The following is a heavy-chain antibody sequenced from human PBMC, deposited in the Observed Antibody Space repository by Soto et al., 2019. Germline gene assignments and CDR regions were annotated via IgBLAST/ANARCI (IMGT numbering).Heavy chain of an antibody. J-gene: IGHJ3*01. V-gene: IGHV3-74*01. CDR1: GFTSSSYW. D-gene: IGHD3-22*01. CDR3: ARDTYYYDSSDHFSADAFDL. CDR2: ISNDGSST. Sequence: EVQLVESGGGLVQPGGSLRLSCAASGFTSSSYWIHWVRQAPGKGLVWVSRISNDGSSTNYADSVKGRFTISRDNAKNTVYLQMNSLSAEDTAVYYCARDTYYYDSSDHFSADAFDLWGQGTMVTVSS.